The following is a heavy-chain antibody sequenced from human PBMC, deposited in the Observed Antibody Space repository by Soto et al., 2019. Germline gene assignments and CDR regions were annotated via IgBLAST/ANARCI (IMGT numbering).Heavy chain of an antibody. V-gene: IGHV3-43*01. CDR3: AKEGPLSSLAAFDI. D-gene: IGHD3-16*01. CDR1: GFTFDDYT. CDR2: ISWDGGST. Sequence: EVQLVESGGVVVQPGGSLRLSCAASGFTFDDYTMHWVRQAPGKGLEWVSLISWDGGSTYYADSVKGRFTISRDNSKNCLYLQMNSLRTEDTALYYCAKEGPLSSLAAFDIWGQGTMVTVSS. J-gene: IGHJ3*02.